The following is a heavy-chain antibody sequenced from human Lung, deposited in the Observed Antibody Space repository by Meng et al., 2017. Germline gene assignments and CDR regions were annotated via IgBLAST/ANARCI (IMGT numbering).Heavy chain of an antibody. V-gene: IGHV4-34*01. CDR2: INHGGST. CDR1: GGSISGSY. Sequence: QGQLQPVGAGLVGPPGNLSLTCAVYGGSISGSYWSWIRQSPAKGLEWIGKINHGGSTNYNPSLESRVTISVDTPKNQFSLRLTSMTVADTAVYYCARERHSTIIRGVINFWGQGALVTVSS. J-gene: IGHJ4*02. D-gene: IGHD3-10*01. CDR3: ARERHSTIIRGVINF.